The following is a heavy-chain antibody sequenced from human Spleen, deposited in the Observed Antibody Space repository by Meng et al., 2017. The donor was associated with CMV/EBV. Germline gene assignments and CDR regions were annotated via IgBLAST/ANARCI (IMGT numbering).Heavy chain of an antibody. V-gene: IGHV1-2*02. D-gene: IGHD3-3*01. CDR1: GYIFTGYY. Sequence: ASVKVSCKASGYIFTGYYIHWVRHAPGQGLEWMGWIHPNSGGTNYAQRFQGRVIMTRDTSVSTVYMELRRLSSDDTAVYYCAKDASNLWSGYYVDYWGQGSLVTVSS. J-gene: IGHJ4*02. CDR3: AKDASNLWSGYYVDY. CDR2: IHPNSGGT.